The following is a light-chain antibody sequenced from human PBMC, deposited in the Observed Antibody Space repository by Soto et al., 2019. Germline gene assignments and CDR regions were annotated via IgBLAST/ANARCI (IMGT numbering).Light chain of an antibody. CDR3: QKYYNWPRT. V-gene: IGKV3-15*01. J-gene: IGKJ5*01. Sequence: EIVTTQSPATLSVCPDERPTLSCRASEHIYTTLAWYQQKPGQDPRLLFYGASTRATGLPDRFSGTGSGTEFTLTIKSLQAEESAVYYCQKYYNWPRTFGQGTRLEIK. CDR1: EHIYTT. CDR2: GAS.